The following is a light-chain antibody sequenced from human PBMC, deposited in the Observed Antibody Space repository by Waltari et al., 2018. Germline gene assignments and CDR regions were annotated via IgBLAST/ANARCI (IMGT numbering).Light chain of an antibody. CDR2: GVN. Sequence: QSVLTQPPSVSGAPGQRVAISGTGTGSNTGRGLDVHWYQQHPGKAPKLLIYGVNNRPLGVPDRFSGSQFGTSASLAITGLQAEDEADYYCQSYDPSLSVVFGGGTKLTVL. CDR3: QSYDPSLSVV. CDR1: GSNTGRGLD. V-gene: IGLV1-40*01. J-gene: IGLJ2*01.